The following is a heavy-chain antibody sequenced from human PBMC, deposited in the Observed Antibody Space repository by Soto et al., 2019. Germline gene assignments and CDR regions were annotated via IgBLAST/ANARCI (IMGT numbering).Heavy chain of an antibody. D-gene: IGHD6-19*01. CDR3: ARDFGSGWYVMDY. J-gene: IGHJ4*02. CDR1: GFTFSSYS. CDR2: ISSSSSTI. Sequence: GGSLRLSCAASGFTFSSYSMNWVRQAPGKGLEWVSYISSSSSTIYYADSVKGRFTISRDNAKNSLYLQMNSLRAEDTAVYYCARDFGSGWYVMDYWGQGTLVTVSS. V-gene: IGHV3-48*01.